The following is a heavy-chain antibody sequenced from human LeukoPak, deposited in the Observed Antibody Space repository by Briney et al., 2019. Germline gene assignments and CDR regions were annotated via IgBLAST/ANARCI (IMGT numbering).Heavy chain of an antibody. CDR2: ISGSGGST. J-gene: IGHJ4*02. CDR1: GFTFSSYA. D-gene: IGHD1-26*01. CDR3: AKRGMIVGATKVPGD. Sequence: GGSLRLSCAASGFTFSSYAMSWVRQAPGKGLEWVSAISGSGGSTYYADSVKGRFTISRDNSKNTLYLQMKSLRAEDTAVYYCAKRGMIVGATKVPGDWGQGTLVTVSS. V-gene: IGHV3-23*01.